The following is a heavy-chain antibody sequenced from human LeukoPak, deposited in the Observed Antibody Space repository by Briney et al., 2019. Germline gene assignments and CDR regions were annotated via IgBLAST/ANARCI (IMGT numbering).Heavy chain of an antibody. D-gene: IGHD3-10*01. V-gene: IGHV3-48*01. CDR3: ARGYGSGSYYIRKSFDY. CDR2: ISSSSSTI. J-gene: IGHJ4*02. CDR1: GFTFSSYA. Sequence: GGSLRLSCAASGFTFSSYAMSWVRQAPGKGLEWVSYISSSSSTIYYADSVKGRFTISRDNAKNSLYLQMNSLRAEDTAVYYCARGYGSGSYYIRKSFDYWGQGTLVTVSS.